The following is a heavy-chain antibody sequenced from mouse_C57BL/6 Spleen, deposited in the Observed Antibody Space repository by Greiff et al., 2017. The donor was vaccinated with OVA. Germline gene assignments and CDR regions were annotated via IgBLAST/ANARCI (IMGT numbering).Heavy chain of an antibody. Sequence: EVKLLESGPELVKPGASVKMSCKASGYTFTDYNMHWVKQSHGKSLEWIGYINPNNGGTSYNQKFKGKATLTVNKSSSTAYMELRSLTSEDSAVYYCARERITTVVAPFDYWGQGTTLTVSS. V-gene: IGHV1-22*01. D-gene: IGHD1-1*01. J-gene: IGHJ2*01. CDR3: ARERITTVVAPFDY. CDR1: GYTFTDYN. CDR2: INPNNGGT.